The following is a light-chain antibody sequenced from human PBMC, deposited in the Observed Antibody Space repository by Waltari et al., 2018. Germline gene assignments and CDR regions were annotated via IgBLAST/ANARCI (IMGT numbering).Light chain of an antibody. CDR1: SLRSYL. CDR3: HSRDSSGNPVV. V-gene: IGLV3-19*01. Sequence: SSELTQDPAVSVALGQTVRISCQGDSLRSYLASWYQQKPGQAPILVLFGKNNRPSGIPERISGSNSGNTASLTITGAQAEDEAVYYCHSRDSSGNPVVFGGGTKLTVL. J-gene: IGLJ2*01. CDR2: GKN.